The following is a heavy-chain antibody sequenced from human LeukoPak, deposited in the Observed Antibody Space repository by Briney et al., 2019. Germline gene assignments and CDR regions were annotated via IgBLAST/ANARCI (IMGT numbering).Heavy chain of an antibody. J-gene: IGHJ1*01. CDR2: IYRSGST. CDR1: SDSISDYY. D-gene: IGHD6-19*01. Sequence: PSETLYLTCTVSSDSISDYYWSWIRQSPGKGLEWIGDIYRSGSTNYDPSLKSRVTISIDTSKNQFYLKLKSVSDADTAMYYCARDPPGSGWYGYFQHWGQGTLVTVSS. CDR3: ARDPPGSGWYGYFQH. V-gene: IGHV4-59*01.